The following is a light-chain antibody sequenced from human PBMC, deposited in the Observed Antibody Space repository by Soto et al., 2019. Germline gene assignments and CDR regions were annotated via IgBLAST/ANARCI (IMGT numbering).Light chain of an antibody. Sequence: QSALTQPASVSGSPGQSITISCTGTSSDVGGYNYVYWYQQHPGKAPKLMIYDVSNRPSGVSNRFSGSKSGNTASLTISGLQAEDEAYYYCSSYTSSSTVFGGGTKLTVL. CDR3: SSYTSSSTV. V-gene: IGLV2-14*01. CDR2: DVS. CDR1: SSDVGGYNY. J-gene: IGLJ2*01.